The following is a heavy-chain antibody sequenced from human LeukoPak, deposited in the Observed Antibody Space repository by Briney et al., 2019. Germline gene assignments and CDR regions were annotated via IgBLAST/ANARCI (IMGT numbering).Heavy chain of an antibody. J-gene: IGHJ4*02. CDR3: AHRKNYYDSSVFDN. Sequence: SGPTLVNPTQTLTLTCTFSGFSLNTRGVGVGWIRQPPGRRLEWLALIYWDDDRRYSPSLKSRLTITKDTSKNQVVLTMTNMDPVDTATYFCAHRKNYYDSSVFDNWGQGTLVTVSS. CDR2: IYWDDDR. CDR1: GFSLNTRGVG. D-gene: IGHD3-22*01. V-gene: IGHV2-5*02.